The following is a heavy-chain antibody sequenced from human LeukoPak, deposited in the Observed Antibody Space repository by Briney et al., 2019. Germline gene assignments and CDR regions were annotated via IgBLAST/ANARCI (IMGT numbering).Heavy chain of an antibody. CDR2: ISYDGSNK. Sequence: PGGSLRLSCAASGFTFSSYGMHWVRQAPGKGLEWVAVISYDGSNKYYADSVKGRFTISRDNSKNTLYLQMNSLRPEDTAVYYCAKVEGSSSTGCYEAYFDHWGQGTLVTVSS. CDR1: GFTFSSYG. D-gene: IGHD2-2*01. V-gene: IGHV3-30*18. J-gene: IGHJ4*02. CDR3: AKVEGSSSTGCYEAYFDH.